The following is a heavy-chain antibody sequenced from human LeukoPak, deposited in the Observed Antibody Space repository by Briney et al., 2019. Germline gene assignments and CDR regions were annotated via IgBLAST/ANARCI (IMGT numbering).Heavy chain of an antibody. V-gene: IGHV3-66*01. CDR2: IYSGGST. D-gene: IGHD1-1*01. CDR1: GFSVSRNY. Sequence: GGSLRLSCAASGFSVSRNYMTWGRQAPGEGLEWVSLIYSGGSTSYADSVKGRFTISRDNSKNTLYLQMNSLRAEDTAVYYCARKTDHQTGGDYWGQGTLVTVSS. J-gene: IGHJ4*02. CDR3: ARKTDHQTGGDY.